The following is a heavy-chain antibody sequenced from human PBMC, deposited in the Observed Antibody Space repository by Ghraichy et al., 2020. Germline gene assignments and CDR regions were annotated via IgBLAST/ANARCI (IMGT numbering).Heavy chain of an antibody. CDR3: ARDHRVVVVAATLTY. CDR1: GYTFTGYY. Sequence: ASVKVSCKASGYTFTGYYMHWVRQAPGQGLEWMGWINTNSGGTNYAQKFQGRVTMTRDTSISTAYMELSRLRSDDTAVYYCARDHRVVVVAATLTYWGQGTLVTVSS. D-gene: IGHD2-15*01. V-gene: IGHV1-2*02. CDR2: INTNSGGT. J-gene: IGHJ4*02.